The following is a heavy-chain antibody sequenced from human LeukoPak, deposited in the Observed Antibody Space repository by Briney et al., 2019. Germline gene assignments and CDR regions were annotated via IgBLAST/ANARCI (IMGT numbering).Heavy chain of an antibody. CDR2: IYPGDSDT. V-gene: IGHV5-51*01. D-gene: IGHD1-1*01. J-gene: IGHJ4*02. Sequence: GESLKISCKGSGYSFTSYWTGWVRQLPGKGLEYMGIIYPGDSDTRYSPSFQGQVTISADKSISTAYLQWSSLKASDTAMYYCARHETGAYFDYWGQGTLVTVSS. CDR3: ARHETGAYFDY. CDR1: GYSFTSYW.